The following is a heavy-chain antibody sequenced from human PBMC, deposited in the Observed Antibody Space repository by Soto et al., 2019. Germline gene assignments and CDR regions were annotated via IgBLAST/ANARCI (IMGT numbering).Heavy chain of an antibody. CDR2: IIPIFGTA. Sequence: GASVKVSCKASGGTFSSYAISWVRQAPGQGLEWMGGIIPIFGTANYAQKFQGRVTITADESTSTAYMELSSLRSEDTAVYYCATSSPSYYDFWSGALDLDYWGQGTLVTVSS. CDR3: ATSSPSYYDFWSGALDLDY. D-gene: IGHD3-3*01. J-gene: IGHJ4*02. CDR1: GGTFSSYA. V-gene: IGHV1-69*13.